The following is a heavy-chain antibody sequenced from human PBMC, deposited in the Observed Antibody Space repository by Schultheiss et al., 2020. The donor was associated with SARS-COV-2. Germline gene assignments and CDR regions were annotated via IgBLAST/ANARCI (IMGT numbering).Heavy chain of an antibody. Sequence: GGSLRLSCAASGFTFSNAWMSWVRQAPGKGLEWVGRIKSKTDGGTTDYAAPVKGRFTISRDNSKNTLYLQMNSLRAEDTAVYYCAKALTATVTTTQGYWGQGTLVTVSS. J-gene: IGHJ4*02. CDR3: AKALTATVTTTQGY. CDR2: IKSKTDGGTT. D-gene: IGHD4-11*01. CDR1: GFTFSNAW. V-gene: IGHV3-15*01.